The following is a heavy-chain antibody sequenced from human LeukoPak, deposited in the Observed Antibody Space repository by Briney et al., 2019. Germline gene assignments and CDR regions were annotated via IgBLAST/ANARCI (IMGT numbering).Heavy chain of an antibody. CDR2: IYYSGST. Sequence: TETLSLTCTVSGGSICSSSYCWGCVRKPPGKGLEWIWSIYYSGSTYYNPSLKSRVTISVDTSKNQFSLKVSSVTAAETAVYYCARVDTALAHWGQGTLVTVSS. D-gene: IGHD5-18*01. CDR3: ARVDTALAH. J-gene: IGHJ4*02. V-gene: IGHV4-39*07. CDR1: GGSICSSSYC.